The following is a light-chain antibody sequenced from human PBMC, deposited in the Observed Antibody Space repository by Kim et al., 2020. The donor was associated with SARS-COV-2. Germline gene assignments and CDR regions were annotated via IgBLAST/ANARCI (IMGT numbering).Light chain of an antibody. CDR1: QTVLYNSNNKNY. J-gene: IGKJ2*03. Sequence: DIVMTQSPDSLAVSLGERATLNCKSSQTVLYNSNNKNYLAWYQQKPGQAPKLLIYWASIRESGVADRFSGSGSETDFTLTISSLQAEDVAVYYCQQYYSTPPSFGQGPGWR. CDR2: WAS. CDR3: QQYYSTPPS. V-gene: IGKV4-1*01.